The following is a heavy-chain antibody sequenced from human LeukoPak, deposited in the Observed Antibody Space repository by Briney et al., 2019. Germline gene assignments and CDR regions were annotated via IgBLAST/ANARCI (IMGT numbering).Heavy chain of an antibody. Sequence: SETLSLTCTVSGGSISSYYWSWIRQPPGKGLEWIGYIYYSGSTNYNPSLKSRVTISVDTSKNQFSLKLSSVTAADTAVYYCARGVRGYSYGLYFQHWGQGTLVTVSS. V-gene: IGHV4-59*01. D-gene: IGHD5-18*01. J-gene: IGHJ1*01. CDR1: GGSISSYY. CDR2: IYYSGST. CDR3: ARGVRGYSYGLYFQH.